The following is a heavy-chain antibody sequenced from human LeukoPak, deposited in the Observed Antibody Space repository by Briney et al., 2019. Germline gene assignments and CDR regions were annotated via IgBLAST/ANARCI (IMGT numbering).Heavy chain of an antibody. Sequence: PSETLSLTCTVSGGSISSYYWSWIRQPPGKGLEWIGYIYYSGSTNYNPSLKSRVTISVDTSKNQFSLKLSSVTAADTAVYYCASLNGYKSFDYWGQGTLVTVSS. CDR3: ASLNGYKSFDY. D-gene: IGHD5-24*01. CDR1: GGSISSYY. V-gene: IGHV4-59*08. J-gene: IGHJ4*02. CDR2: IYYSGST.